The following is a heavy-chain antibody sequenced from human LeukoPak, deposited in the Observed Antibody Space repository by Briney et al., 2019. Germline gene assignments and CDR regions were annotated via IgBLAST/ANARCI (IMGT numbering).Heavy chain of an antibody. Sequence: PSETLSLTCTVSGGSISSYYWSWIRQPPGKRLEWIGYIYYSGSTNYNPSLKSRVTISVDTSKNQFSLKLSSVTAADTAVYYCARAAAGPFDYWGQGTLVTVSS. CDR3: ARAAAGPFDY. CDR1: GGSISSYY. J-gene: IGHJ4*02. D-gene: IGHD6-13*01. V-gene: IGHV4-59*01. CDR2: IYYSGST.